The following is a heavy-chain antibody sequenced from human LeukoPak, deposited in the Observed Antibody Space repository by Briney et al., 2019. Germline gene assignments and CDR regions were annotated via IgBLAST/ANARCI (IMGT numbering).Heavy chain of an antibody. CDR1: GYTFTSYG. CDR2: ISAYNGNT. J-gene: IGHJ3*02. V-gene: IGHV1-18*01. D-gene: IGHD2-2*01. CDR3: ARVDCSSTSCYGPGAFDI. Sequence: VASVKVSCKASGYTFTSYGISWVRQAPGQGLEWMGWISAYNGNTNYAQKLQGRVTMTTDTSTSTAYMELRSLRSDDTAVYYCARVDCSSTSCYGPGAFDIWGQGTMATVSS.